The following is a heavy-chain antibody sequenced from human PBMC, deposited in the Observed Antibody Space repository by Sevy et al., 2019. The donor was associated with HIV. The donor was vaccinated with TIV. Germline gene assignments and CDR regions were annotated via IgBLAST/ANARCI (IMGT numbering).Heavy chain of an antibody. CDR1: GFTFSSYG. V-gene: IGHV3-33*08. Sequence: GGSLRLSCAASGFTFSSYGMHWVRQAPGKGLEWVALIWYDGSNTYYADSVKGRFSISRDNSKNTLYLQMNSLRAEDTAEYYCARGKAALPGYYYGMDVWGQGSTVTVSS. CDR3: ARGKAALPGYYYGMDV. CDR2: IWYDGSNT. J-gene: IGHJ6*02. D-gene: IGHD6-6*01.